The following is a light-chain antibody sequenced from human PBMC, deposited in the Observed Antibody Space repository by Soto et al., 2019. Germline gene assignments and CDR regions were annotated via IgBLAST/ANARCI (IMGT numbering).Light chain of an antibody. V-gene: IGLV2-14*02. CDR1: SSVVGAYNS. J-gene: IGLJ2*01. CDR2: KGT. Sequence: QSVLAQPSSVSVSPGQSVTISCPGTSSVVGAYNSVSWYQQHPDKAPQLMIYKGTQRPSGVSNRFSGSKSANTASLTISGLQAEDEADYYCNSYTTSATRVFGGGTK. CDR3: NSYTTSATRV.